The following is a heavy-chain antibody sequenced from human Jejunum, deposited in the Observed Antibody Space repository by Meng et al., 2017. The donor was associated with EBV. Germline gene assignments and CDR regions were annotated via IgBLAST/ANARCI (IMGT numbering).Heavy chain of an antibody. CDR2: IYHSGRT. Sequence: VHLQGSAPGLVKPSGTRSPTCAVSGDSISRSNWGSWVRQPPGKGLEWIGEIYHSGRTNYNPSLKSRVTISVDKSKNQFSLKLSSVTAADTAVYYCARYGSGYFPALWYWGQGTLVTVSS. CDR3: ARYGSGYFPALWY. CDR1: GDSISRSNW. V-gene: IGHV4-4*02. J-gene: IGHJ4*02. D-gene: IGHD3-3*01.